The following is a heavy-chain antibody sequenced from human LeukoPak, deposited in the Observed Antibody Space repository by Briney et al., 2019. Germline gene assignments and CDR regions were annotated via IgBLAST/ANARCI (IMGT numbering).Heavy chain of an antibody. V-gene: IGHV5-51*01. CDR2: IYPGDSAT. J-gene: IGHJ1*01. D-gene: IGHD2-2*01. Sequence: GESLKISCKGSGYSFNYYWIAWVRQMPGKGLEWMGIIYPGDSATRYGPSFQGQVAISVDKSISTAYLQWNSLKASDTAMYFCARPGGTTPAGTYLEHWGQGTLVTVSS. CDR3: ARPGGTTPAGTYLEH. CDR1: GYSFNYYW.